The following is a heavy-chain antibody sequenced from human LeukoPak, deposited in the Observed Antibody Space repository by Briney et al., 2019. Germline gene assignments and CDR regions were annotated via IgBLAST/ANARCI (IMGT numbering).Heavy chain of an antibody. Sequence: GGSLRLSCAASGFTFSSYGMHWVRQAPGKGLEWVAFIRYDGSNKYYADSVKGRFTISRDNSKNTLYLQMNSLRAEDTAVYYCARVGVTGGFNYYYYMDVWGKGTTVTISS. CDR2: IRYDGSNK. J-gene: IGHJ6*03. V-gene: IGHV3-30*02. D-gene: IGHD2-21*02. CDR1: GFTFSSYG. CDR3: ARVGVTGGFNYYYYMDV.